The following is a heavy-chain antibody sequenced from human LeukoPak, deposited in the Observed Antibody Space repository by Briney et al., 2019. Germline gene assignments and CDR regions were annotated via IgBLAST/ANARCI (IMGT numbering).Heavy chain of an antibody. CDR3: AKSGYPPYYMDV. V-gene: IGHV3-30*02. J-gene: IGHJ6*03. CDR1: GFTLSSYW. CDR2: IWYGGSNK. Sequence: GGSLRLSCAVSGFTLSSYWMSWVRQAPGKGLEWVAVIWYGGSNKYYADSVKGRFTISRDNSKNTLYLQMNSLRAEDTAVYYCAKSGYPPYYMDVWGKGTTVTVSS. D-gene: IGHD1-1*01.